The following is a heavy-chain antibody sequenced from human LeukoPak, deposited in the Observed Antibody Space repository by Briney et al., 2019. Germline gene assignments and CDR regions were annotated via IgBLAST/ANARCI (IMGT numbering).Heavy chain of an antibody. CDR1: GFTFSSYA. D-gene: IGHD3-22*01. Sequence: PGGTLRLSCAASGFTFSSYAMSWVRQAPGKGLEWVSAISGSGGSTYYADSVKGRFTISGDNSKNTLYLQMNSLRAEDTAVYYCAREKVYDSSGYYSGGGRELDYWGQGTLVTVSS. CDR3: AREKVYDSSGYYSGGGRELDY. CDR2: ISGSGGST. V-gene: IGHV3-23*01. J-gene: IGHJ4*02.